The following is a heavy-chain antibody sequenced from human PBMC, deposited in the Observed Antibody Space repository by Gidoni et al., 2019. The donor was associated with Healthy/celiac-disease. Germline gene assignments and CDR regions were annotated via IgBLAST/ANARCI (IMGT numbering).Heavy chain of an antibody. CDR2: ISGSGGST. Sequence: EVQLLESGGGLVQPGGSLRLSCAASGFTFSSYAMGWVRQAPGKGLEWVSAISGSGGSTYYADSVKGRFTISRDNSKNTLYLQMNSLRAEDTAVYYCAKRVCSGGSCHGRYYYYGMDVWGQGTTVTVSS. CDR3: AKRVCSGGSCHGRYYYYGMDV. D-gene: IGHD2-15*01. CDR1: GFTFSSYA. V-gene: IGHV3-23*01. J-gene: IGHJ6*02.